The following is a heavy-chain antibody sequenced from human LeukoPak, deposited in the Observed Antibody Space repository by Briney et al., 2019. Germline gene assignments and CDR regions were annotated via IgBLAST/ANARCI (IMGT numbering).Heavy chain of an antibody. D-gene: IGHD1-26*01. CDR2: TRYDESKT. CDR1: GFTFSNNG. V-gene: IGHV3-30*02. J-gene: IGHJ4*02. CDR3: AKARYSGSPALDF. Sequence: GGSLRLSCAASGFTFSNNGMHWVRQTPGKGLEWVDFTRYDESKTFYGDSVRGRFTISRDNSKNTLYLQMNSLTTDDSAVYYCAKARYSGSPALDFWGQGTLVTVSS.